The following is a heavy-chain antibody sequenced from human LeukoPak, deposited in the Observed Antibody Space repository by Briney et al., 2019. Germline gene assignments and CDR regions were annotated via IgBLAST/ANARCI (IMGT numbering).Heavy chain of an antibody. CDR1: GFTFSTYA. CDR3: ANGYGGPRYFDY. CDR2: ISGSGGST. V-gene: IGHV3-23*01. D-gene: IGHD4-23*01. J-gene: IGHJ4*02. Sequence: GGSLRLSCAASGFTFSTYAMSWVRQAPGKGLEWISVISGSGGSTYYADSVKGRCTISRDNSKNTLYLQMNSLRAEDTAVYYCANGYGGPRYFDYWGQGTLVTVSS.